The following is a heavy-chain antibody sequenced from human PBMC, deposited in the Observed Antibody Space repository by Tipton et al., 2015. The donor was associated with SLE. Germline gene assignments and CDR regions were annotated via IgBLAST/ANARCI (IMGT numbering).Heavy chain of an antibody. CDR2: INPNAGDT. CDR1: GYVFIGYY. CDR3: ARDRVVDGMDV. D-gene: IGHD2-15*01. Sequence: QLVQSGPEVKKPGASVKVSCKTSGYVFIGYYIHWVRQAPGQGLEWMGWINPNAGDTNYAPKFRGRVTMTRDTSINTAYMELSDLKSDGTAVYYCARDRVVDGMDVWGQGTTVTVSS. J-gene: IGHJ6*02. V-gene: IGHV1-2*02.